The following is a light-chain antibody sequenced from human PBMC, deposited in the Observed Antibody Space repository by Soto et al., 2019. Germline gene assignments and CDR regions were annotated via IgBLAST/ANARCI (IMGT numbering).Light chain of an antibody. J-gene: IGKJ1*01. V-gene: IGKV1-27*01. CDR3: QQSYSPPDT. CDR2: GAS. CDR1: QAISNC. Sequence: DIQMAQSPSSLSASVGDRVTITCRASQAISNCLAWYQQKPGKVPKLLIYGASTLKCGVPSRFSGSGSGTDFTLTISGIQPDDSATYYCQQSYSPPDTFGQGTKVDIK.